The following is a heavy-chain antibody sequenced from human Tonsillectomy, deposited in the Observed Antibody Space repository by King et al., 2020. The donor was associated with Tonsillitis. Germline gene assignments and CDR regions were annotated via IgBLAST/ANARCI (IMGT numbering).Heavy chain of an antibody. CDR1: GFTFRSYG. D-gene: IGHD3-10*01. V-gene: IGHV3-30*18. CDR2: ISNDGSNK. Sequence: QLVQSGGGVVQPGRSLRLSCAASGFTFRSYGMHWVRQAPGKGLEWVAVISNDGSNKYYVDSVKGRFTISRDNSKKTLYLQMNSLRAEDTAVYYCAKDYYGSSNYYYYYGMDVWGQGTTVNVSS. CDR3: AKDYYGSSNYYYYYGMDV. J-gene: IGHJ6*02.